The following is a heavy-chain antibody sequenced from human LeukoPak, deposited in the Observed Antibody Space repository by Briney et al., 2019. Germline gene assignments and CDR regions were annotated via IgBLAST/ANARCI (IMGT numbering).Heavy chain of an antibody. Sequence: SETLSLTCTVSGGSISGYYWNWIRQPPGKGLEWFGYIYYSGSTNYNPSLKSRVTISADTSKNQLSLKLSSVTAADTAVYYCARDRDYGDYERYWYFDLWGRGTLVTVSS. CDR1: GGSISGYY. CDR2: IYYSGST. V-gene: IGHV4-59*01. D-gene: IGHD4-17*01. J-gene: IGHJ2*01. CDR3: ARDRDYGDYERYWYFDL.